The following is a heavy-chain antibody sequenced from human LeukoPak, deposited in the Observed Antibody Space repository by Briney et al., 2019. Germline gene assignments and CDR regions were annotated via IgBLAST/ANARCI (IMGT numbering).Heavy chain of an antibody. D-gene: IGHD3-10*01. V-gene: IGHV4-34*01. CDR1: GGSFSGYY. CDR3: ASYRKNYYGSGSYHDY. CDR2: INHSGST. J-gene: IGHJ4*02. Sequence: SETLSLTCAVYGGSFSGYYWSSIRQPPGKGLEWIGEINHSGSTNYNPSLKSRVTISVDTSKNQFSLKLSSVTAADTAVYYCASYRKNYYGSGSYHDYWGQGTLVTVSS.